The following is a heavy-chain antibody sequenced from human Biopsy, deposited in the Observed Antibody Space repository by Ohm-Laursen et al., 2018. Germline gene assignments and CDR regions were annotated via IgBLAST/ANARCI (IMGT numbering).Heavy chain of an antibody. CDR2: IYYSGST. D-gene: IGHD1-26*01. Sequence: GTLSLTCTVSGDSISSYYWSWIRQPPGKRLEWIGNIYYSGSTNFNPSLKSRVTISVDRSKNHFSLELSSVTAADTAVYYCARVGVGAPSIDYFDSWGQGALVTVSS. J-gene: IGHJ4*02. V-gene: IGHV4-59*01. CDR1: GDSISSYY. CDR3: ARVGVGAPSIDYFDS.